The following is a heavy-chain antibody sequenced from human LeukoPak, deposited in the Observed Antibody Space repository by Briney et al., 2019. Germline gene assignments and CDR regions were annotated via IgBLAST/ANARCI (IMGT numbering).Heavy chain of an antibody. D-gene: IGHD3-22*01. CDR1: GFTFSNFW. Sequence: GGSLRLSCAVSGFTFSNFWMSWVRQAPGKGLEWVANIKQDGGEIYYVDSVKGRFTISRDNAKSSLYLQMNSLRAGDTAVYYCARDKGDYDTSGSLFVFGGQGTPVTVSS. J-gene: IGHJ4*02. CDR2: IKQDGGEI. CDR3: ARDKGDYDTSGSLFVF. V-gene: IGHV3-7*03.